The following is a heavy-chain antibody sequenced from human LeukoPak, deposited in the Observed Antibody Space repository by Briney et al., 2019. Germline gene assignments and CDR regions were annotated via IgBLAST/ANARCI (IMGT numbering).Heavy chain of an antibody. CDR2: FSYSGTT. CDR3: ARYVVYGSGKYYFDY. J-gene: IGHJ4*02. Sequence: SETLSLTCTVSGDSISSSSYYWGWIRQPPGKGLEWIGSFSYSGTTYYNPSLKSRVTISVDTSKNQFSLKLNSLTAADTAVYYCARYVVYGSGKYYFDYWGQGTLVTVSS. CDR1: GDSISSSSYY. V-gene: IGHV4-39*01. D-gene: IGHD3-10*01.